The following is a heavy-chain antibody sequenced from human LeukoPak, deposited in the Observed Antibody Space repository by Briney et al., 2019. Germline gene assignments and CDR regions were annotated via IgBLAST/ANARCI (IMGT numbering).Heavy chain of an antibody. CDR1: GGSISSGSYY. D-gene: IGHD6-25*01. Sequence: PSETLSLTCTVSGGSISSGSYYWSWIRQPAGKGLEWIGRIYTSGSTNYNPSLKSRVTISVDTSKNQFSLKLSSVTAADTAVYYCARVGTAKGSPGIQYWGQGTLVTVSS. CDR3: ARVGTAKGSPGIQY. V-gene: IGHV4-61*02. CDR2: IYTSGST. J-gene: IGHJ4*02.